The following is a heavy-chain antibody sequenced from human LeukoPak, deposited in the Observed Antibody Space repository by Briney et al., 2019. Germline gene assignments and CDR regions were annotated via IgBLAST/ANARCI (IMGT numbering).Heavy chain of an antibody. J-gene: IGHJ4*02. V-gene: IGHV5-51*01. D-gene: IGHD2-21*02. CDR2: IYPGDSDT. CDR3: ARVPYCGGDCYLYYFDY. CDR1: GYSFTSYW. Sequence: GESLKISCKGSGYSFTSYWIGWVRQMPGKGLEWMGIIYPGDSDTRYSPSFQGQVTISADKSISTAYLQWSSLKASDTAMYYCARVPYCGGDCYLYYFDYWGQETLVTVSS.